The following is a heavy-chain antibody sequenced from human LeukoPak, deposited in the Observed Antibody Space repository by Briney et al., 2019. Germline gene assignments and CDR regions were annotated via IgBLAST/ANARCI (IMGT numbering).Heavy chain of an antibody. CDR1: GFTFSSYA. V-gene: IGHV3-7*01. Sequence: GGSLRLSCAASGFTFSSYAMSWVRQAPGKGLEWVANIKQDGSEKYYVDSVKGRFTISRDNAKNSLYLQMNSLRAEDTAVYYCARGYDFWSGYPDAFDIWGQGTMVTVSS. D-gene: IGHD3-3*01. CDR2: IKQDGSEK. CDR3: ARGYDFWSGYPDAFDI. J-gene: IGHJ3*02.